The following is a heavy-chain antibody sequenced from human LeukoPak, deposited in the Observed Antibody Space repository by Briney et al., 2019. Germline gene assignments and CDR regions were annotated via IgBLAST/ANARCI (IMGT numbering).Heavy chain of an antibody. Sequence: ASVTVSCKASGYTFTGYYMHWVRQAPGQGLEWMGWINPNSGGTNYAQKFQGRVTMTRDRSISTAYMELSRLRSDDTAVYYCARSYSNYLGGNWFDPWGQGTLVTVSS. CDR2: INPNSGGT. CDR3: ARSYSNYLGGNWFDP. V-gene: IGHV1-2*02. CDR1: GYTFTGYY. D-gene: IGHD4-4*01. J-gene: IGHJ5*02.